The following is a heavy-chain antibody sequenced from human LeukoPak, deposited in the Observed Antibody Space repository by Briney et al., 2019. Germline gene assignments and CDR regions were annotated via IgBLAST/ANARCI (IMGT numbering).Heavy chain of an antibody. Sequence: ASVKVSCKASGYTFTRYYTHWVRQAPGQGLEWMGIINPSGGSARYEQKFQGRVTMTRDTSTSTVYMEVSSLRSEDTAVYYCARLADYDSSGYLSYWGQGTLVTVSS. V-gene: IGHV1-46*01. CDR3: ARLADYDSSGYLSY. CDR2: INPSGGSA. CDR1: GYTFTRYY. J-gene: IGHJ4*02. D-gene: IGHD3-22*01.